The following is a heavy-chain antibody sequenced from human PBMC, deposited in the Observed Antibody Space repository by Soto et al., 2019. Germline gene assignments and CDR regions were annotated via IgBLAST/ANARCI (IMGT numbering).Heavy chain of an antibody. CDR1: GLPVSSNY. V-gene: IGHV3-53*04. CDR3: ARDGPYYYASRMDV. J-gene: IGHJ6*02. CDR2: LHSGGDT. Sequence: GGSLRLSCAASGLPVSSNYMTWVRLPPGKGLEWVSVLHSGGDTYYASSVKGRFTISRHDSTNTLYLEMNSLRTEDTAVYYCARDGPYYYASRMDVWGQGTTVTVSS. D-gene: IGHD3-10*01.